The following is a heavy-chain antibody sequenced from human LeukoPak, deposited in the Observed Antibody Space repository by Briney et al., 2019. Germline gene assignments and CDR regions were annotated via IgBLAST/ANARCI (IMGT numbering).Heavy chain of an antibody. J-gene: IGHJ4*02. V-gene: IGHV4-34*01. CDR1: GGSFSGYY. CDR2: INHSGST. Sequence: SETLSLTCAVYGGSFSGYYWSWIRQPPGKGLEWIGEINHSGSTNYNPSLKSRVTISVDTSKNQFSLKLSSVTAADTAVYYCARASRSTPLAHWGQGTLVTVSS. D-gene: IGHD2-2*01. CDR3: ARASRSTPLAH.